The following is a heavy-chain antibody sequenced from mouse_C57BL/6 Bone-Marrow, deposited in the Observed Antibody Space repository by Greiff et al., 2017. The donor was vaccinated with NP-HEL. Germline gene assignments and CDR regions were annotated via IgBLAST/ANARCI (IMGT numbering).Heavy chain of an antibody. CDR3: ASELGSYWYFDV. Sequence: EVQLQQSGPVLVKPGASVKMSCKASGYTFTDYYMNWVKQSHGKSLEWIGVINPYNGGTSYNQKFKGKATLTVDKSSSTAYMELNSLTSEDSAVYYCASELGSYWYFDVWGTGTTVTVSS. D-gene: IGHD2-14*01. J-gene: IGHJ1*03. CDR1: GYTFTDYY. CDR2: INPYNGGT. V-gene: IGHV1-19*01.